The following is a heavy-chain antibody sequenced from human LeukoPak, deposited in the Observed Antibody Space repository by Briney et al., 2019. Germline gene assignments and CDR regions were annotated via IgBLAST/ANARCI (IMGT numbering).Heavy chain of an antibody. CDR1: GLPFSSNA. CDR2: IRGSGDRK. J-gene: IGHJ6*02. Sequence: GGSLRLSCAASGLPFSSNAMSWVRQAPGKGLEWVSGIRGSGDRKFYADSVEGRFTISRDKSKSTLYLQMNSLRVEDTAIYYCVKGIRGYYYNMDVWGQGTTVTVSS. CDR3: VKGIRGYYYNMDV. V-gene: IGHV3-23*01.